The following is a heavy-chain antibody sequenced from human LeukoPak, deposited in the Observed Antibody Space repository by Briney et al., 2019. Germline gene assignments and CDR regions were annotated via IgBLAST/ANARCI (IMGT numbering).Heavy chain of an antibody. CDR2: IYTSGGT. CDR3: VRHLHNQPSPSFDP. Sequence: SETLSLTCSVSGGSVTTYYWSWIRQPPGKGLEWIGYIYTSGGTNHNPSLKSRVTISVDTSENQFSLKLTSVTAADTAVYYCVRHLHNQPSPSFDPWGQGTLVTVSS. CDR1: GGSVTTYY. V-gene: IGHV4-4*09. J-gene: IGHJ5*02. D-gene: IGHD1-1*01.